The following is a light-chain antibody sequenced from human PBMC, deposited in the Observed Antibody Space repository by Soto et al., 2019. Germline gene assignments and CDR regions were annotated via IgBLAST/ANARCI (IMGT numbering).Light chain of an antibody. Sequence: EIVLTQSPGTLSLSPGERATLSCRASQSVFNNHIGWYQQKPGQAPRRLIFGASFRATGIPDRFSGSGSGTDFSLTISRLGVDDFAVYYCQQYGSTPTTFGQGTKVEIK. CDR2: GAS. CDR3: QQYGSTPTT. J-gene: IGKJ1*01. CDR1: QSVFNNH. V-gene: IGKV3-20*01.